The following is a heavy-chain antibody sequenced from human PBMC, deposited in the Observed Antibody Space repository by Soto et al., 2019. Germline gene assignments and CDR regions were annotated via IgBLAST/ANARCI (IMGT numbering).Heavy chain of an antibody. CDR2: IIPILGIA. CDR3: ARGYYDILTGYPEYYFDY. CDR1: GGTFSSYT. J-gene: IGHJ4*02. V-gene: IGHV1-69*02. Sequence: ASVKVSCKASGGTFSSYTISWVRQAPGQGLEWMGRIIPILGIANYAQKFQGRVTITADKSTSTAYMELSSLRSEDTAVYYCARGYYDILTGYPEYYFDYWGQGTLVTVSS. D-gene: IGHD3-9*01.